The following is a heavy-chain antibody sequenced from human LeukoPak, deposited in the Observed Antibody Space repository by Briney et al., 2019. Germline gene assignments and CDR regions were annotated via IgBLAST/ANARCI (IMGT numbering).Heavy chain of an antibody. J-gene: IGHJ4*02. V-gene: IGHV4-59*08. CDR2: IYYSGST. CDR3: ARGFSGSYPFDY. CDR1: GGSFSGYY. Sequence: SETLSLTCAVYGGSFSGYYWSWIRQPPGKGLEWIGYIYYSGSTNYNPSLKSRVTISVDTSKNQFSLKLSSVTAADTAVYYCARGFSGSYPFDYWGQGTLVTVSS. D-gene: IGHD1-26*01.